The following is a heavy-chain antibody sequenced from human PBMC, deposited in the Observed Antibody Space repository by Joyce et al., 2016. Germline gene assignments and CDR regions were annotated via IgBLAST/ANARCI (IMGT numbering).Heavy chain of an antibody. V-gene: IGHV3-33*01. D-gene: IGHD6-13*01. CDR1: GCTFSGYG. CDR2: IWCGGYKK. J-gene: IGHJ6*02. CDR3: ARDGSQQQTYGLDV. Sequence: QVQLVESGGGVVQPGRSLSLSCAASGCTFSGYGMHWVRQALGKGLEGVEFIWCGGYKKSYQESVKGRFTISRDNSKDTLCLQRNSQTGEDTAVYDCARDGSQQQTYGLDVWGQGTTVTVSS.